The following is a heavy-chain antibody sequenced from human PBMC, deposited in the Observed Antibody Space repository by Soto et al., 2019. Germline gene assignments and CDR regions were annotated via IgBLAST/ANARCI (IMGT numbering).Heavy chain of an antibody. CDR1: GFTFSSYW. V-gene: IGHV3-7*01. CDR3: ARSIAARLNWLDP. CDR2: IKQDGSEK. J-gene: IGHJ5*02. Sequence: SLRLSCAASGFTFSSYWMSWVRQAPGKGLEWVANIKQDGSEKYYVDSVKGRFTISRDNAKNSLYLQMNSLRAEDTAVYYCARSIAARLNWLDPWGQGTLVTVSS. D-gene: IGHD6-6*01.